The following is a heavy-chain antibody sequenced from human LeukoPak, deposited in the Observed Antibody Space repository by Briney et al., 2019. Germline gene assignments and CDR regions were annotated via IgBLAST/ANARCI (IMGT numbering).Heavy chain of an antibody. Sequence: GGSLRLSCAASGFTFSSYSMNWVRQAPGKGLEWVSSISSSSSYIYYADSVKGRFTISRDNAKNSLYLQMNSLRAEDTAVYYCARSVRGLYVDYWGQGTLVTVSS. CDR2: ISSSSSYI. CDR3: ARSVRGLYVDY. J-gene: IGHJ4*02. D-gene: IGHD2-8*01. CDR1: GFTFSSYS. V-gene: IGHV3-21*01.